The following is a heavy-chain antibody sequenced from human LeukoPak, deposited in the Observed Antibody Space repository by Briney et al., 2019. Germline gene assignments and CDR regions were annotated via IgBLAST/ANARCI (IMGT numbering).Heavy chain of an antibody. D-gene: IGHD3-22*01. J-gene: IGHJ4*02. CDR3: ARDLPSYYCDSSGYQGFDY. Sequence: ASVKVSCKASGYTFTGYYMHWVRQAPGQGLEWMGWINPNSGGTNYAQKFQGRVTMTRDTSISTAYMELSRLRSDDTAVYYCARDLPSYYCDSSGYQGFDYWGQGTLVTVSS. CDR1: GYTFTGYY. V-gene: IGHV1-2*02. CDR2: INPNSGGT.